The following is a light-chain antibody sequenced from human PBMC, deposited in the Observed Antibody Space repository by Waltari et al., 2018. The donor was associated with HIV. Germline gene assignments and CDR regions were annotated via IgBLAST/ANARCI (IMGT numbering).Light chain of an antibody. CDR3: QHLNSFPPFT. CDR2: AAS. CDR1: QGISSN. Sequence: IQLTQSPSFLSASVGDRVTITCRASQGISSNLAWYQQKPGQAPTLLIYAASSLPTGVPSRFSGSGSGTEFTLTVRRLQPEDFATYFCQHLNSFPPFTFGPGTTVDVK. J-gene: IGKJ3*01. V-gene: IGKV1-9*01.